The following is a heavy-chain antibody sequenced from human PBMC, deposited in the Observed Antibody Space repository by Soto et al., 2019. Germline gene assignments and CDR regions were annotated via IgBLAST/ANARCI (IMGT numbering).Heavy chain of an antibody. Sequence: TLSLTCTVSGGSLRSYYWSWIRQPPGKGLEWIGYIYYSGSTDYNPSLKSRVTISVDTSKNQFSLKLRSVTAADTAVYYCARDSYNFDDWGQGMLVTVSS. CDR2: IYYSGST. V-gene: IGHV4-59*01. J-gene: IGHJ4*02. D-gene: IGHD5-18*01. CDR1: GGSLRSYY. CDR3: ARDSYNFDD.